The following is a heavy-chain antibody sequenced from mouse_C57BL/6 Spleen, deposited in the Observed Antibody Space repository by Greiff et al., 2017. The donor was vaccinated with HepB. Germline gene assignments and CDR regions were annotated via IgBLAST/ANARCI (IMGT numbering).Heavy chain of an antibody. V-gene: IGHV5-4*01. CDR2: ISDGGSYT. CDR1: GFTFSSYA. CDR3: ARDRHSKFFDY. Sequence: EVHLVESGGGLVKPGGSLKLSCAASGFTFSSYAMSWVRQTPEKRLEWVATISDGGSYTYYPDNVKGRFTISRDNAKNNLYLQMSHLKSEDTAMYYCARDRHSKFFDYWGQGTTLTVSS. D-gene: IGHD2-5*01. J-gene: IGHJ2*01.